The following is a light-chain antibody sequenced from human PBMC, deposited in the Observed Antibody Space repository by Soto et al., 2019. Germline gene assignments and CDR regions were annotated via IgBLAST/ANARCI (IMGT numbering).Light chain of an antibody. CDR1: QTITSTF. J-gene: IGKJ1*01. Sequence: EIVLTQSPGTLSLSPGDTATLSCRASQTITSTFLAWYQQKPGQAPRLLIYTVSTRATSIPDRFRGSGSGTNFTLTISRLEPDDFGVYYCQQCGSSPWTFGQGTKVEIK. CDR3: QQCGSSPWT. V-gene: IGKV3-20*01. CDR2: TVS.